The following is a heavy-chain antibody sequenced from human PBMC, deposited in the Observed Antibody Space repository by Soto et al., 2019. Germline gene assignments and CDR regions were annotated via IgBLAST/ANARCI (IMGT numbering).Heavy chain of an antibody. V-gene: IGHV4-59*06. Sequence: SETLSLTCTVSGDSISSYYWSWIRQPPGKGLEWIGYIYYSGSTYYNPSLKSRVTISVDTSKNQFSLKLSSVTAADTAVYYCARDSLFWSGYPSYYYYGMDIWGQGTTVTVSS. J-gene: IGHJ6*02. CDR2: IYYSGST. CDR1: GDSISSYY. D-gene: IGHD3-3*01. CDR3: ARDSLFWSGYPSYYYYGMDI.